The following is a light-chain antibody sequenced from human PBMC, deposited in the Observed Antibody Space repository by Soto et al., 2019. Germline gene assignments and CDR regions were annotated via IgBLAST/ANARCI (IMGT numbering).Light chain of an antibody. V-gene: IGKV4-1*01. CDR2: WAS. Sequence: DIVMTQSPDSLTVSLGERATINCKSSQSVLYSSNNKNYLAWYQQKPGQPPKLLIYWASTRAPGVPDRFSGSGSGTDFTLTISSLQAEDVAVYYCQQYYTTPRTFGQGTKVEIK. CDR1: QSVLYSSNNKNY. J-gene: IGKJ1*01. CDR3: QQYYTTPRT.